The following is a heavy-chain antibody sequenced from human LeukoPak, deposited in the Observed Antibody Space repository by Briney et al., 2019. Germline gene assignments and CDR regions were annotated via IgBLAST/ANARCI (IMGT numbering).Heavy chain of an antibody. V-gene: IGHV1-8*01. J-gene: IGHJ5*02. CDR1: GYTFTSYD. CDR3: ARLPRADCSSTSCYTNWFDP. Sequence: ASVKVSCKASGYTFTSYDINWVRQATGQGLEWMGWMNPNSGNTGYAQKFQGRVTMTRNTSISTAYMELSSLRSEDTAVYYCARLPRADCSSTSCYTNWFDPWGQGTLVTVSS. D-gene: IGHD2-2*02. CDR2: MNPNSGNT.